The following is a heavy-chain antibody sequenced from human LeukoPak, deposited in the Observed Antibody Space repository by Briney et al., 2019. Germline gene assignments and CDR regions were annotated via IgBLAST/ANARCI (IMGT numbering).Heavy chain of an antibody. CDR3: ARDRKSTLFYYYYGMDV. CDR2: ISYDGSNK. J-gene: IGHJ6*02. Sequence: QSGGSLRLSCAASGFTFSSYAMHWVRQAPGKGLEWVAVISYDGSNKYYADSVKGRFTISRDNSKNTLYLQMNSLRAEDTAVYYCARDRKSTLFYYYYGMDVWGQGTTVTVSS. V-gene: IGHV3-30-3*01. CDR1: GFTFSSYA. D-gene: IGHD3-10*01.